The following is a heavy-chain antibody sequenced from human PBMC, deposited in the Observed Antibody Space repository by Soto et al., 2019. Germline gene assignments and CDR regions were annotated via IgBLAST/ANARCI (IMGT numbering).Heavy chain of an antibody. Sequence: ASVKVSCRASGYTFTSYGISWVRQAPGQGLEWMGWISAYNGNTNYAQKLQGRVTMTTDTSTSTAYMELRSLRSDDTAVYYCARDSRAVAGPIYYYYGMDVWGHGTTVTVS. CDR2: ISAYNGNT. CDR3: ARDSRAVAGPIYYYYGMDV. J-gene: IGHJ6*02. V-gene: IGHV1-18*04. D-gene: IGHD6-19*01. CDR1: GYTFTSYG.